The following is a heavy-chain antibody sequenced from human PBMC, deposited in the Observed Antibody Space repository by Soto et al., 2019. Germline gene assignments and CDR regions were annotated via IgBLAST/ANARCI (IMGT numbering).Heavy chain of an antibody. CDR2: LDQSGGT. Sequence: QVQLQQWGAGLLKASETLSLTCAVVGDSLRGQSWNWIRQSPGKGLEWIGELDQSGGTNYNPSLKSRGIISDDTSKNQFSLTLTSVTAADTAVYYCAGEDSYGWSGESLDVWGQGTTVTVSS. CDR1: GDSLRGQS. CDR3: AGEDSYGWSGESLDV. D-gene: IGHD6-19*01. V-gene: IGHV4-34*01. J-gene: IGHJ6*02.